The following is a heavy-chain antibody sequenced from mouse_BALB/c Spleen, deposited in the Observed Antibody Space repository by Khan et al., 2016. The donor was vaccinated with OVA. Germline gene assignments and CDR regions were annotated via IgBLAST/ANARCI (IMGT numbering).Heavy chain of an antibody. Sequence: VQLQQSGAELMKPGASVKISCKATGYTFSRYWIEWVKQRPGHGLEWIGEILPGSGSTNYNEKFKGKATFTADTSSNTAYMQLSSLTSEDSADYDCGRYGNHWYFDVWGAGTAVTVSS. CDR1: GYTFSRYW. V-gene: IGHV1-9*01. J-gene: IGHJ1*01. CDR2: ILPGSGST. D-gene: IGHD2-1*01. CDR3: GRYGNHWYFDV.